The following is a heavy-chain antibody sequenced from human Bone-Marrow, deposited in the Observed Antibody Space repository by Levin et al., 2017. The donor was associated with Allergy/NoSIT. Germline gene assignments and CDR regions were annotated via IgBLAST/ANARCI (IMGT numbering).Heavy chain of an antibody. Sequence: SGGSLRLSCAASGFTFGDYAMHWVRQTPGKGLEWLSGISWNSNKIDYVDSVKGRFTISRDNAKNSLSLQMNSLRPEDTALYYCAKDIHPLHTSGWYFDCWGQGTLVTVSS. CDR2: ISWNSNKI. CDR1: GFTFGDYA. J-gene: IGHJ4*02. D-gene: IGHD6-19*01. V-gene: IGHV3-9*01. CDR3: AKDIHPLHTSGWYFDC.